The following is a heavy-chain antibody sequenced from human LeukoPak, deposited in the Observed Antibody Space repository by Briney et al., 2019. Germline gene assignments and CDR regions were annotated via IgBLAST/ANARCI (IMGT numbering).Heavy chain of an antibody. CDR1: GGSFTGYY. CDR2: INHTGNT. D-gene: IGHD4-23*01. J-gene: IGHJ4*02. V-gene: IGHV4-34*01. Sequence: SETLSLICSVDGGSFTGYYWTWIRQPPGKGLEWIGEINHTGNTNYNPSLKSRVTLSIDMSKKQFSLHLTSLTAADTAVYYCARITGYGGGSLRYWGQGTLVAISS. CDR3: ARITGYGGGSLRY.